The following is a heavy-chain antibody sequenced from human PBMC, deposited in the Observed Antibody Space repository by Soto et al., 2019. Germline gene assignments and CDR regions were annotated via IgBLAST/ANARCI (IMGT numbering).Heavy chain of an antibody. CDR1: GGTFSSYA. D-gene: IGHD6-13*01. CDR2: IIPIFGTA. CDR3: ARDGDSSSWYEDYYGMDV. Sequence: QVQLVQSGAEVKKPGSSVKVSCKASGGTFSSYAISWVRQAPGQGLEWMGGIIPIFGTANYAQKFQGRVTITADXXTXTXXMELSSLRSEDTAVYYCARDGDSSSWYEDYYGMDVWGQGTTVTVSS. J-gene: IGHJ6*02. V-gene: IGHV1-69*12.